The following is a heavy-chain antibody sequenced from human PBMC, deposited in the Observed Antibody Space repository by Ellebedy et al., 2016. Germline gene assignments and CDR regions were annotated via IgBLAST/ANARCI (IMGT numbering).Heavy chain of an antibody. D-gene: IGHD2/OR15-2a*01. V-gene: IGHV3-53*01. J-gene: IGHJ4*02. CDR1: GFSVSSNY. CDR3: ALSPGGLLRY. CDR2: IHSGGVT. Sequence: GGSLRLSCAASGFSVSSNYMSWVRQAPGKGLAWVSIIHSGGVTYYADSVKGRLTISRGNSKNTVFLQMNSLTAEDTAVYYCALSPGGLLRYWGQGTLVTVSS.